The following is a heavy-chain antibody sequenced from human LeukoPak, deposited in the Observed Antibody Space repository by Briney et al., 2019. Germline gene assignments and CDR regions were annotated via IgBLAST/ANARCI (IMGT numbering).Heavy chain of an antibody. CDR3: ARSVGGWYYFDY. CDR2: IYYSGST. CDR1: GGSISSYY. Sequence: SETLSLTCTVSGGSISSYYWSWIRQPPGKGLEWIGYIYYSGSTNYNPSLKSRVTISVDTSKNQFSLKLSSVAAADTAVYYCARSVGGWYYFDYWGQGTLVTVSS. D-gene: IGHD6-19*01. V-gene: IGHV4-59*01. J-gene: IGHJ4*02.